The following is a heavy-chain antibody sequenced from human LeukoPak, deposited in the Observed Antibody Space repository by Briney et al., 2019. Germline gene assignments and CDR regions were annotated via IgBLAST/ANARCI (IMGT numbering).Heavy chain of an antibody. CDR2: ISHTGST. J-gene: IGHJ4*02. CDR1: GGSFNGYY. V-gene: IGHV4-34*01. D-gene: IGHD5-24*01. Sequence: PSETLSLTCAVYGGSFNGYYWSWIRQPPGKGLEWIGEISHTGSTSYNSSLKSRVTISVDTSKNQFSLKLSSVTAADTAVYFCARVTGDGYNIMGFFDYWGQGTLVTVSS. CDR3: ARVTGDGYNIMGFFDY.